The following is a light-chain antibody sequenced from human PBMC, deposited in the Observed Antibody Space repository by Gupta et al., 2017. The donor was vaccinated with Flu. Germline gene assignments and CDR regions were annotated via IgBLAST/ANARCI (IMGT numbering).Light chain of an antibody. V-gene: IGKV3-15*01. Sequence: EIVMTQSPATLSVSPGERATLSCRASQSVSSKLAWYQQKPGQAPRLLIYDASTRATGIPARFSGSGSGTEFTLTISSLQSEDFAVYHCQQYNNWPLYTFGQGTKLEIK. CDR2: DAS. CDR1: QSVSSK. CDR3: QQYNNWPLYT. J-gene: IGKJ2*01.